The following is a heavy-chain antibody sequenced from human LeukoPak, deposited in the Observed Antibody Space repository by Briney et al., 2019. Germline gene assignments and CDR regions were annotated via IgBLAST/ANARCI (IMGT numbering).Heavy chain of an antibody. Sequence: PGGSLRLSCAASGFTFSSYSMNWVRQAPGKGLEWVSSISSSSYIYYADSVKGRFTISRDNAKNSLYLQMNSLRAEDTAVYYCASKYQLLWGIDYWGQGTLVTVSS. CDR2: ISSSSYI. CDR1: GFTFSSYS. J-gene: IGHJ4*02. V-gene: IGHV3-21*01. CDR3: ASKYQLLWGIDY. D-gene: IGHD2-2*01.